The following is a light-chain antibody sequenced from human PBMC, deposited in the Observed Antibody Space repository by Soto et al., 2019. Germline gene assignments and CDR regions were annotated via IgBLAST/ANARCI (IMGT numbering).Light chain of an antibody. CDR1: SSDVGGYNR. CDR2: DVS. V-gene: IGLV2-18*02. Sequence: QSALTQPPSVSGSPGQSVTISCTGTSSDVGGYNRVSWYQQPPGKAPKLLIYDVSNRPSGGSTRFSGSKSGNTASLTISGLQAEDEADYYCTSYATGRADVFGPGTKLTVL. CDR3: TSYATGRADV. J-gene: IGLJ1*01.